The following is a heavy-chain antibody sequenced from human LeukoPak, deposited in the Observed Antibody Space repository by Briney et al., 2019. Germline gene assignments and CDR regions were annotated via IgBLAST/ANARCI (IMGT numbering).Heavy chain of an antibody. V-gene: IGHV3-11*01. CDR3: ARDRSKVLFDY. CDR2: ISSSGSTI. CDR1: GLPFSGYA. J-gene: IGHJ4*02. Sequence: GGSLRLSSAASGLPFSGYAMSWVRQAPGKGLEWVSYISSSGSTIYYADSVKGRFTISRDNAKNSLYLQMNSLRAEDTAVYYCARDRSKVLFDYWGQGTLVTVSS.